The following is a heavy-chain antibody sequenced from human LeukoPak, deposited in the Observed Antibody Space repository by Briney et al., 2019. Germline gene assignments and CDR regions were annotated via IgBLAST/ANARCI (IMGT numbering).Heavy chain of an antibody. V-gene: IGHV3-23*01. J-gene: IGHJ4*02. CDR2: ITDAGDQT. D-gene: IGHD6-19*01. Sequence: GGSLRLSCAASGFTFSSYGMNWVRQAPGKGLEWVSTITDAGDQTYYADSVKGRFTISRDNSKNTLYLLLTNLRAEDMAVYYCAKMDGYSSGCIDYWGQGTLVTVSS. CDR3: AKMDGYSSGCIDY. CDR1: GFTFSSYG.